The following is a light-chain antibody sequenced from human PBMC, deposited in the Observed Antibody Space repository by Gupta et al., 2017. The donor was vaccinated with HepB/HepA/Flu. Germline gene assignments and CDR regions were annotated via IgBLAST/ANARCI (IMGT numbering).Light chain of an antibody. J-gene: IGKJ2*04. CDR1: QSISSY. CDR2: AAS. CDR3: QQSYSTLMCS. V-gene: IGKV1-39*01. Sequence: DIQLTHSPSSLSASVGDRATITCRASQSISSYLNWYQQKTGKAPKLLIYAASSVQSGVPSRFSGSGSGTDFTLTISSLQPEDFATYYCQQSYSTLMCSFGQGTKLEIK.